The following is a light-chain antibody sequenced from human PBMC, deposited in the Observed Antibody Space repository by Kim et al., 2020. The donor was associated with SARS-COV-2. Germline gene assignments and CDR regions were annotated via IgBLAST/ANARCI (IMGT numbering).Light chain of an antibody. V-gene: IGKV3-11*01. CDR1: QNIDYY. CDR2: DGS. J-gene: IGKJ1*01. CDR3: QHRSNWPWT. Sequence: EIVLTQSPAALSLSPGERAVLSCRASQNIDYYLNWYQQKPGQAPRLLISDGSGRAPGISARFRGSGSGTDFTLTISSLEPEDFAVYYCQHRSNWPWTFGQGTKVDIK.